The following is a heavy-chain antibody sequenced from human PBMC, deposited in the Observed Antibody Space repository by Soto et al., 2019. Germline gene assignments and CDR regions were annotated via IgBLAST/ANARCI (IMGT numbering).Heavy chain of an antibody. CDR3: ARVFKTVAGMNAFDL. D-gene: IGHD6-19*01. CDR1: GGSISSYY. J-gene: IGHJ3*01. CDR2: IYYSGST. Sequence: SETLSLTCTVSGGSISSYYWSWIRQPPGKGLEWIGYIYYSGSTNYNPSLKSRVTISVDTSKNQFSLKLSSVTAADTAVYYCARVFKTVAGMNAFDLWGQGTLVTVSS. V-gene: IGHV4-59*01.